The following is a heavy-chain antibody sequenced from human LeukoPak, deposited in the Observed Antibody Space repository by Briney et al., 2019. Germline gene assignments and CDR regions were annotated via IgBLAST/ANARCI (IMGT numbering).Heavy chain of an antibody. Sequence: ASVKASCKASGYTFTDYYMHWVRQAPGQGLEWMGWINPNSGGTNYAQKFRGRVTMTRDTSISTAYMELSRLRSDDTAVYYCARDRTFFDYWGQGTLVTVSS. CDR2: INPNSGGT. CDR1: GYTFTDYY. D-gene: IGHD1-1*01. J-gene: IGHJ4*02. CDR3: ARDRTFFDY. V-gene: IGHV1-2*02.